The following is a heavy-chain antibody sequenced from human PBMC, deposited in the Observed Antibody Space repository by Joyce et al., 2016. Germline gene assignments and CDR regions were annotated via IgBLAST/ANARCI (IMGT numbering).Heavy chain of an antibody. CDR2: ISSNRNYI. CDR1: GFTFSSYS. J-gene: IGHJ6*02. Sequence: EVQLVESGGGLVRPGGYLRLSCAASGFTFSSYSMNWVRQAPGKGLECVSFISSNRNYIYYADSVKGRFTISRDNAKSSLFLQMDSLRAEDTAVYYCARNSAPRASTYYGLDVWGQGTTVTVSS. V-gene: IGHV3-21*05. D-gene: IGHD5/OR15-5a*01. CDR3: ARNSAPRASTYYGLDV.